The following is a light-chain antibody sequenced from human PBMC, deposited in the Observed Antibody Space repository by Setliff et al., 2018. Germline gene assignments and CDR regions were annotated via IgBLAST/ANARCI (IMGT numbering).Light chain of an antibody. CDR3: SSYTSGSTLYV. J-gene: IGLJ1*01. V-gene: IGLV2-14*01. CDR2: EVS. Sequence: QSVLTQPASVSGSPGQSITIPCTGTSSDVGYYNYVSWYQHHPAKAPKLMIYEVSNRPSGVSNRFSGSKSGNTASLTISGLQAEDEADYYCSSYTSGSTLYVFGTGTKVTVL. CDR1: SSDVGYYNY.